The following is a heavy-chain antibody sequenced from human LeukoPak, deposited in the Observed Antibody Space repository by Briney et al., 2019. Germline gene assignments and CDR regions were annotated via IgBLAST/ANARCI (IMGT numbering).Heavy chain of an antibody. Sequence: ASVKVSCKASGYTFTSYGISWVRQAPGQGLEWMGWISAYNGNTNYAQKLQGRVTMTTDTSTSTAYMELRSLRSDDTAVYYCARAHVVRGVIIVVYWGQGTLVTVSS. CDR2: ISAYNGNT. J-gene: IGHJ4*02. V-gene: IGHV1-18*01. D-gene: IGHD3-10*01. CDR3: ARAHVVRGVIIVVY. CDR1: GYTFTSYG.